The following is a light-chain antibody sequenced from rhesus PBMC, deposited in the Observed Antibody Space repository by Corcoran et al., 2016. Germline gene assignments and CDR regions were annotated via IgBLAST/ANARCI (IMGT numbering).Light chain of an antibody. CDR2: YAS. Sequence: DIQMTQSPSSLSASVGDTVTITCRASQGNSNYLAWYQQKPGKAPKPLIYYASNLESGVPSRFSGNGSGTDFTLTISSLQPEDFAIYYCQQRNSYPFTFGPGTKLDIK. J-gene: IGKJ3*01. CDR1: QGNSNY. CDR3: QQRNSYPFT. V-gene: IGKV1S14*01.